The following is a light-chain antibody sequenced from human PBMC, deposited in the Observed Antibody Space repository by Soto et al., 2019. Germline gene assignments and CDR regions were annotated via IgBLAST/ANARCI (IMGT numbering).Light chain of an antibody. CDR1: QSISRN. CDR2: AAS. Sequence: DIQMTQSPSSLSASVGDRVTITCRASQSISRNLNWYQHKPGKAPKLLIYAASSLQNGVPSRFRGGGSGTEFTRSINSLQPEDFGTYYCQQSFTTASITFGQGTRLEIK. J-gene: IGKJ5*01. CDR3: QQSFTTASIT. V-gene: IGKV1-39*01.